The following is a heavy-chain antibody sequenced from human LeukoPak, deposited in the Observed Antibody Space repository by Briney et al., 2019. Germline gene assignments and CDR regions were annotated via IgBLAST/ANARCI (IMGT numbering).Heavy chain of an antibody. CDR1: GFTFSSYS. CDR3: ARQRGDILTGYMPRGFDY. CDR2: ISSTSGYI. J-gene: IGHJ4*02. Sequence: GGSLRLSCAASGFTFSSYSMNWVRQAPGKGLEWVSSISSTSGYIYYADSVKGRFTISRDNAKNSLYLQMNSLRAEDTAVYYCARQRGDILTGYMPRGFDYWGQGTLVIVSS. D-gene: IGHD3-9*01. V-gene: IGHV3-21*01.